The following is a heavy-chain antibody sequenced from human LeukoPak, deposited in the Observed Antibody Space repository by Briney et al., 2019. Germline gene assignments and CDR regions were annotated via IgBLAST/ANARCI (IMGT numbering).Heavy chain of an antibody. CDR1: GYSISSGYY. J-gene: IGHJ4*02. CDR3: ARVPRTYSSGWYDGAFDY. V-gene: IGHV4-38-2*02. Sequence: SETLSLTCTVSGYSISSGYYWGWIRQPPGKGLEWIGSIYHSGSTYYNPSLKSRVTLSVDTSKNQFSLKLSSVTAAGTAVYYCARVPRTYSSGWYDGAFDYWGQGTLVTVSS. CDR2: IYHSGST. D-gene: IGHD6-19*01.